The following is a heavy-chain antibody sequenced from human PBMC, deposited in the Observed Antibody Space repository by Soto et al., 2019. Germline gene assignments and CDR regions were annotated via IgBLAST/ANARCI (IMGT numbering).Heavy chain of an antibody. CDR3: YFDY. Sequence: GGSLRLSCAASGFTFSSFAMNWVRLAPGKGLEWVSGLSNGGGDTFYAESVKGRFTISRDNSKNTLYLQMNSLRAEDTAAYYHYFDYWGQGTLVTVSS. V-gene: IGHV3-23*01. CDR2: LSNGGGDT. J-gene: IGHJ4*02. CDR1: GFTFSSFA.